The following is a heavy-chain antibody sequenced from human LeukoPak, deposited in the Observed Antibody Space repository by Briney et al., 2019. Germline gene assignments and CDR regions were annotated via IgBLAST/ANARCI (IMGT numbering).Heavy chain of an antibody. CDR1: GFTFSSYS. D-gene: IGHD2-2*01. CDR2: ISQGGGTT. CDR3: AKDRGQLLNDAFDI. Sequence: GGSLRLSCAASGFTFSSYSMNWVRQAPGMGLEWVSAISQGGGTTYYADSVKGRFTISRDNSKNTLYLQMNSLRAEDTALYYCAKDRGQLLNDAFDIWGQGTMVAVSS. J-gene: IGHJ3*02. V-gene: IGHV3-23*01.